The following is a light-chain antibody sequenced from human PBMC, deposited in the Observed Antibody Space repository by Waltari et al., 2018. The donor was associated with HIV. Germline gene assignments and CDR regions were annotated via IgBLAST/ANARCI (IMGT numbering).Light chain of an antibody. V-gene: IGLV1-51*01. CDR2: DNN. Sequence: QSVLTQPPSVSAAPGKKVTISCSGSSSNIGKNFVSWYKQLPGTAPKLLIYDNNKRPSGIPDRFSGSKSGTSATLGITGLQTGDEADYYCGTWDSSLSGVVFGGGTKLTVL. J-gene: IGLJ3*02. CDR1: SSNIGKNF. CDR3: GTWDSSLSGVV.